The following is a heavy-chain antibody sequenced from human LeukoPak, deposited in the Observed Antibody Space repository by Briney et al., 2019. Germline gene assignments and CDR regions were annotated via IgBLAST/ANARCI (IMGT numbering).Heavy chain of an antibody. J-gene: IGHJ6*03. D-gene: IGHD6-6*01. CDR2: MNPNSGNT. CDR1: GGTFSSYA. V-gene: IGHV1-8*02. CDR3: ARYVGSSSVDSYYYYMDV. Sequence: VASVNVSCKASGGTFSSYAISWVRQAPGQGLEWMGWMNPNSGNTVYAQKFQGRVTMTRDTSISTAYMELSSLRSEDTAVYYCARYVGSSSVDSYYYYMDVWGKGTTITVSS.